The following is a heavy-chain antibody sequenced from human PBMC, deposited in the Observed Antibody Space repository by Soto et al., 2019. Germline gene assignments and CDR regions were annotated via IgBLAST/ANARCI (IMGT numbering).Heavy chain of an antibody. Sequence: ASVKVCCKASGCTFASYGISWVRQAPGQGLEWMGWISAYNGNGNYAQKLQGRVTMTTDTSTSTAYMELRSLRSDDTAVYYCAREGGNYYDSSLAFDIWGQGTMVTVSS. CDR1: GCTFASYG. CDR2: ISAYNGNG. V-gene: IGHV1-18*01. CDR3: AREGGNYYDSSLAFDI. J-gene: IGHJ3*02. D-gene: IGHD3-22*01.